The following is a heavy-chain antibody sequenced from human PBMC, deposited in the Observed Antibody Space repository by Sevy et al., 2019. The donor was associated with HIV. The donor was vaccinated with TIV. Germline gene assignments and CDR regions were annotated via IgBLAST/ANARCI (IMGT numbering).Heavy chain of an antibody. Sequence: SETLSLTCTVSGGSISSYYWSWIRQPPGKGLEWIGYIYYSGSTNYNPSLKSRVTISVDTSKNQFFLKLSSVTAADTAVYYCARALGGDSSGWYYDGMDVWGQGTTVTVSS. CDR1: GGSISSYY. CDR2: IYYSGST. CDR3: ARALGGDSSGWYYDGMDV. J-gene: IGHJ6*02. D-gene: IGHD6-19*01. V-gene: IGHV4-59*01.